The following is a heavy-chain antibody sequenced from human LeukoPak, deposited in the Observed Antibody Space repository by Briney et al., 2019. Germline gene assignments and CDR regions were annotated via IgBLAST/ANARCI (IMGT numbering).Heavy chain of an antibody. V-gene: IGHV1-2*02. Sequence: ASVKVSCKASGYTFTGYYMHWVRQAPGQGREWMGWINPNSGGTNYAQKFQGRVTMTRDTSISTAYMELSRLRSDDTAVYYCARDGPIVVVVAATLDAFDIWGQGTMVTVSS. CDR3: ARDGPIVVVVAATLDAFDI. CDR2: INPNSGGT. D-gene: IGHD2-15*01. CDR1: GYTFTGYY. J-gene: IGHJ3*02.